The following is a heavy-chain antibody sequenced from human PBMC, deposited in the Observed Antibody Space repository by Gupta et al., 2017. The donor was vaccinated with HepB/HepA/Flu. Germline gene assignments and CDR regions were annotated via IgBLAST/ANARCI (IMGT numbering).Heavy chain of an antibody. CDR3: ARDNKMANNDD. CDR2: VSADNGRT. CDR1: GYTFTNYY. Sequence: QVQLVQSGAEVKKPGASVKVSCKASGYTFTNYYVTWVRQAPGQGIEWLGWVSADNGRTSYAQKVQDRVFMTTDTSTSTAYMELRSLRSDDTAVYYCARDNKMANNDDWGQGTLVTVSS. D-gene: IGHD5-12*01. V-gene: IGHV1-18*04. J-gene: IGHJ4*02.